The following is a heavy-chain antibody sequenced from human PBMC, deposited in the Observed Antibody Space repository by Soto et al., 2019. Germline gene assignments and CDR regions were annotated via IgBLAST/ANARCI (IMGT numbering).Heavy chain of an antibody. CDR3: TRAADYYDSSGPYYYGMDV. CDR1: GFTFGDYA. CDR2: IRSKAYGGTT. D-gene: IGHD3-22*01. V-gene: IGHV3-49*04. J-gene: IGHJ6*02. Sequence: PGGSLRLSCTASGFTFGDYAMSWVRQAPGKGLERVGFIRSKAYGGTTEYAASVKGRFTISRDDSKSIAYLQMNSLKTEDTAVYYCTRAADYYDSSGPYYYGMDVWGQGTTVTVSS.